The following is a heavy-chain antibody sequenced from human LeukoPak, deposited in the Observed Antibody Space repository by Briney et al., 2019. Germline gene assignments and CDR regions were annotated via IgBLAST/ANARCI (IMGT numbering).Heavy chain of an antibody. CDR1: GFTFSSYA. Sequence: PGGSLRLSCAASGFTFSSYAMHWVRQAPGKGLEWVAVISYDGSNKYYADSVKGRFTISRDNSKNTLYLQMSSLRAEDTAVYYCAREVYDSSGYYPFDYWGQGTLVTVSS. D-gene: IGHD3-22*01. CDR3: AREVYDSSGYYPFDY. CDR2: ISYDGSNK. J-gene: IGHJ4*02. V-gene: IGHV3-30-3*01.